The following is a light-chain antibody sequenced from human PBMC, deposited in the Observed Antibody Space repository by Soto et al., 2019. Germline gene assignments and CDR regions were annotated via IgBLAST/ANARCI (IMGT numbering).Light chain of an antibody. CDR2: GTS. CDR1: QIVDSGY. CDR3: QQYDDSPIT. J-gene: IGKJ5*01. V-gene: IGKV3-20*01. Sequence: EIVLTQSPGTLSLSPGDRATLSCRASQIVDSGYLAWYQQRPGQAPRLLIYGTSSRATGIPDRFSGSGSGTDFTLTISRLEPEDFAVYYWQQYDDSPITFGQGTRL.